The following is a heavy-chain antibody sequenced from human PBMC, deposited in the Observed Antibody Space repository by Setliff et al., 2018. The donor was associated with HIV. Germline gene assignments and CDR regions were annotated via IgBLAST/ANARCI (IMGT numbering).Heavy chain of an antibody. CDR3: ARKPGFCSGGGCRGYFDY. D-gene: IGHD2-15*01. J-gene: IGHJ4*02. CDR1: GGSISSSSYY. V-gene: IGHV4-39*07. Sequence: SETLSLTCTVSGGSISSSSYYWGWIRQPPGKGLERIGSIDYSGSTYYNPSLKSRVTISVDTSKSQFSLKLSSVTAADTAVYYCARKPGFCSGGGCRGYFDYWGQGTLVTVSS. CDR2: IDYSGST.